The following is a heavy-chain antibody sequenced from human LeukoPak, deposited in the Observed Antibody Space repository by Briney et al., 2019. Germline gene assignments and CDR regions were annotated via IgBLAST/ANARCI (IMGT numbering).Heavy chain of an antibody. Sequence: SVKVSWKASGGTFSSYAISWVRQAPGQGLEWMGGIIPIFGTANYAQKFQGRVTITTDESTSTAYMELSSLRSEDTAVYYCAREPVVSGYYFYFDYWGQGTLVTVSS. CDR2: IIPIFGTA. D-gene: IGHD3-22*01. CDR1: GGTFSSYA. J-gene: IGHJ4*02. V-gene: IGHV1-69*05. CDR3: AREPVVSGYYFYFDY.